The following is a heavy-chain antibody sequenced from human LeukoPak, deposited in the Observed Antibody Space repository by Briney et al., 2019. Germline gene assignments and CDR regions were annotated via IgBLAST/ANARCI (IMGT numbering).Heavy chain of an antibody. J-gene: IGHJ3*02. CDR2: VSGSASNT. D-gene: IGHD1-14*01. CDR1: GFTFSNYA. Sequence: GGSLRLSCAASGFTFSNYAMSWVRQAPGKGLEWVSTVSGSASNTYYADSVKGRFTISRDNAKNSLDLQMNSLRAEDTAVYYCGRDFGLTGTKRSFDIWGQGTMVTVSS. V-gene: IGHV3-23*01. CDR3: GRDFGLTGTKRSFDI.